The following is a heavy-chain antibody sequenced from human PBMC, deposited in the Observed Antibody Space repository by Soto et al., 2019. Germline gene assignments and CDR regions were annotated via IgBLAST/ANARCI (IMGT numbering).Heavy chain of an antibody. J-gene: IGHJ3*02. Sequence: SETLCLTCTVFGGSVSSYYWTWIRQPPGKGLEWIGYAHYSGTTNYSPSLRGRVIMSVDTSKNQFSLKLNSVTAADAAVYYCATCSASSTSDPFAIWARRTVVTVSS. D-gene: IGHD2-15*01. CDR3: ATCSASSTSDPFAI. V-gene: IGHV4-59*02. CDR1: GGSVSSYY. CDR2: AHYSGTT.